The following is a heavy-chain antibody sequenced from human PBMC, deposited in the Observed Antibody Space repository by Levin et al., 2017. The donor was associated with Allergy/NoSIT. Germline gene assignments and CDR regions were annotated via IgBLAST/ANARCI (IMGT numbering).Heavy chain of an antibody. CDR3: ARDRRGRSSSFYYMDV. CDR1: GFTFSSYS. V-gene: IGHV3-21*01. J-gene: IGHJ6*03. D-gene: IGHD6-13*01. CDR2: ISSSSSYI. Sequence: GESLKISCAASGFTFSSYSMNWVRQAPGKGLEWVSSISSSSSYIYYADSVKGRFTISRDNAKNSLYLQMNSLRAEDTAVYYCARDRRGRSSSFYYMDVWGKGTTVTVSS.